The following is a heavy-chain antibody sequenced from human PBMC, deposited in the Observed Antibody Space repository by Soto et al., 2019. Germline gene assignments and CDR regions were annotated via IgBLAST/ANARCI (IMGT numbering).Heavy chain of an antibody. Sequence: GGSLRLSCAASGFTFSDSAMHWVRQASGKGLEWVGRIRNKGNNYATAYTASVKGRFTISRDNARNSLYLQMNSLRDEDTVVYYCAKQTWDYHSSNFDYWGLGTLVTVSS. J-gene: IGHJ4*02. CDR2: IRNKGNNYAT. D-gene: IGHD3-16*01. CDR1: GFTFSDSA. V-gene: IGHV3-73*01. CDR3: AKQTWDYHSSNFDY.